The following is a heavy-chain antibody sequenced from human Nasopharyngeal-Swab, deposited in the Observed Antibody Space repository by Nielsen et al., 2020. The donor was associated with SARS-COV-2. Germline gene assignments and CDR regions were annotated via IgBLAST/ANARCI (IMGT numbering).Heavy chain of an antibody. CDR2: MNPNSGNT. J-gene: IGHJ6*02. D-gene: IGHD3-3*01. Sequence: ASVKVSCKASGYNFTTYDFNWVRQATGQGLEWMGWMNPNSGNTGYAQKFQGRVTMTRNTSIRTAYMELSSLRSEDTAVYYCARGADYYDFWSGYPSGMDVWGQGTTVTVSS. V-gene: IGHV1-8*01. CDR3: ARGADYYDFWSGYPSGMDV. CDR1: GYNFTTYD.